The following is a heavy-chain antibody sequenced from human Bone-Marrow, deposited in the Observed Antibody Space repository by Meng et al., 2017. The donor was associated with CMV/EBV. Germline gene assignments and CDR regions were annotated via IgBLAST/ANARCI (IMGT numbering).Heavy chain of an antibody. V-gene: IGHV4-59*01. CDR1: GGSISSYY. J-gene: IGHJ4*02. CDR2: IYYSGST. Sequence: GALRLSCTVSGGSISSYYWSWIRQPPGKGLEWIGYIYYSGSTNYNPSLKSRVTISVDTSKNQFSLKLSSVTAADTAVYYCARVRSSGWHFAYWGQGNRVNGAS. D-gene: IGHD6-19*01. CDR3: ARVRSSGWHFAY.